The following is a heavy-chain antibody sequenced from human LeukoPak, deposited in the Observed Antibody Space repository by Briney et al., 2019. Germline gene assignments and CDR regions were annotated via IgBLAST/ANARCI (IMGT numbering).Heavy chain of an antibody. D-gene: IGHD6-13*01. V-gene: IGHV4-59*11. CDR3: AVGGYSSSWYTFDY. CDR2: ISYSGST. Sequence: SETLSLTCTVSGGSISSHFWSWIRQPPGKGLEWIRYISYSGSTKYNPSLKSRVTISVDTSKNQFSLKLNSVTAADTAVYYCAVGGYSSSWYTFDYWGQGTLVTVSS. J-gene: IGHJ4*02. CDR1: GGSISSHF.